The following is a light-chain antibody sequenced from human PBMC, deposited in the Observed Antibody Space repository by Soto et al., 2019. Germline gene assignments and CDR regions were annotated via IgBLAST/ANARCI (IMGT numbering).Light chain of an antibody. Sequence: IQVTQSPSTVAATCGDDVAIACRASQSITTWLAWYQQRPGKAPKLLIYDVSSLQSGVPSRFSGSGSGTEFTLTIAGLQPDDFATYYCQHYNSYPLTFGGGTKVDIK. CDR2: DVS. V-gene: IGKV1-5*01. CDR3: QHYNSYPLT. CDR1: QSITTW. J-gene: IGKJ4*01.